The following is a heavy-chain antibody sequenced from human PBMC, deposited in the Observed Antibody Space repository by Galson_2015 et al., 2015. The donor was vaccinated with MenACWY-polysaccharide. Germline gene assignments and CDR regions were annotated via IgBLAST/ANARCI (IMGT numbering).Heavy chain of an antibody. V-gene: IGHV4-38-2*01. J-gene: IGHJ4*02. Sequence: ATLSLTCAVSGSSFSNGYYWGWLRPPPGQGLEWIGSIYHSRRNYYNPSLKRRVNITVDTYKNKFSLKLSSVAAAGAAFYYCARVEKYSGSFFILYCGQGTLVPFSS. CDR1: GSSFSNGYY. CDR3: ARVEKYSGSFFILY. D-gene: IGHD1-26*01. CDR2: IYHSRRN.